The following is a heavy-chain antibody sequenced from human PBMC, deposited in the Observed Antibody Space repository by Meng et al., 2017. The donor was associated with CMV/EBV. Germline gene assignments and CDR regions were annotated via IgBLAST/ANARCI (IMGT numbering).Heavy chain of an antibody. V-gene: IGHV1-69*02. D-gene: IGHD3-3*01. CDR1: YT. CDR3: ARGGRNDFWSGYYTRGNYFDY. J-gene: IGHJ4*02. CDR2: IIPILGIA. Sequence: YTISWVRQAPGQGLEWMGRIIPILGIANYAQKFQGRVTITADKSTSTAYMELRSLRSEDTAVYYCARGGRNDFWSGYYTRGNYFDYWGQGTLVTVSS.